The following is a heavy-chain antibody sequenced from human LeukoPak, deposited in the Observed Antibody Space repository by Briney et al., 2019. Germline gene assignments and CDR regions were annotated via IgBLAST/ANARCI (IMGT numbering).Heavy chain of an antibody. CDR1: GYTLPSCF. V-gene: IGHV1-46*01. J-gene: IGHJ4*02. Sequence: ASVKVSCKASGYTLPSCFMHWVRMPPGQGLGWMGIINPTGGSTTYAQKFQGRITMTRVTSTSTVYMELSSLKSDDTAAYYCARTAPRRFDYWGQGTLVTVSS. CDR2: INPTGGST. CDR3: ARTAPRRFDY. D-gene: IGHD6-6*01.